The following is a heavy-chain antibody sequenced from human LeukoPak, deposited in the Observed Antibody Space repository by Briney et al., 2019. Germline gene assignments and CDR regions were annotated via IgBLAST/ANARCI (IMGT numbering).Heavy chain of an antibody. CDR3: ARVGIAVAGTLAFDI. Sequence: SETLSLTCTVSVGSISSYYWSWIRQPPGKGLEWIGYIYYSGSTNYNPSLKSRVTISVDTSKNQFSLKLSSVTAADTAVYYCARVGIAVAGTLAFDIWGQGTMVTVSS. V-gene: IGHV4-59*01. D-gene: IGHD6-19*01. CDR1: VGSISSYY. J-gene: IGHJ3*02. CDR2: IYYSGST.